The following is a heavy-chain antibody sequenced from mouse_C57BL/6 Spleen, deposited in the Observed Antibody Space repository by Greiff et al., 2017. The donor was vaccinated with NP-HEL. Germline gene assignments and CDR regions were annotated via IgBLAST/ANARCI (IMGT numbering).Heavy chain of an antibody. D-gene: IGHD2-2*01. J-gene: IGHJ4*01. CDR3: TRDRDGYERHYYAMDY. CDR1: GFTFSSYA. CDR2: ISSGGDYI. Sequence: EVMLVESGEGLVKPGGSLKLSCAASGFTFSSYAMSWVRQTPEKRLEWVAYISSGGDYIYYADTVKGRFTISRDNARNTLYLQMSSLKSEDTAMYYCTRDRDGYERHYYAMDYWGQGTSVTVSS. V-gene: IGHV5-9-1*02.